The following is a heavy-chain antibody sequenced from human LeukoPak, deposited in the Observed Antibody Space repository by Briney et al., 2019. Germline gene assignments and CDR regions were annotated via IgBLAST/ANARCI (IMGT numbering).Heavy chain of an antibody. V-gene: IGHV1-2*02. CDR3: ASGWLRRTWAGTSFDL. D-gene: IGHD3-10*01. CDR2: INPNSGGT. Sequence: ASVKVSCKASGYTFTGYYMHWVRQAPGQGLEWMGWINPNSGGTNYAQKFQGRVTMTRDTSISTAYMELSRLRSDDTAVYYCASGWLRRTWAGTSFDLWGRGTLVTVSS. CDR1: GYTFTGYY. J-gene: IGHJ2*01.